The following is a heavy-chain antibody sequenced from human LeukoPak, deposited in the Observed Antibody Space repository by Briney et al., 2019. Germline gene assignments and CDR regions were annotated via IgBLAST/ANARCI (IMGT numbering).Heavy chain of an antibody. V-gene: IGHV3-23*01. CDR1: GFTFSSYA. D-gene: IGHD3-22*01. CDR3: AKVNCYDSSVYDALDI. Sequence: PGGSLRLSCAASGFTFSSYAMSWVRQAPGKGLEWVSTISRGGDSTYFADSVKGRFTLSRDNSKNTLYLQMNSLRAEDTAVYYCAKVNCYDSSVYDALDIWGQGTMVTVSS. CDR2: ISRGGDST. J-gene: IGHJ3*02.